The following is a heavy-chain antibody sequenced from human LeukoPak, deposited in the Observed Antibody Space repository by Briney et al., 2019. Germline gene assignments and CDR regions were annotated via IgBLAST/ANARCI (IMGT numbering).Heavy chain of an antibody. CDR2: ITGNGIST. D-gene: IGHD3-16*01. CDR1: GFTFRNYA. V-gene: IGHV3-23*01. CDR3: AKVTGGDMITYGGLDY. J-gene: IGHJ4*02. Sequence: GGSLRLSCADSGFTFRNYAMTWVRQAPGKGLEWVSAITGNGISTYYADSVKGRFTISRDNPKNTLYLQMHSLRAEDTAIYYCAKVTGGDMITYGGLDYWGQGTLVTVSS.